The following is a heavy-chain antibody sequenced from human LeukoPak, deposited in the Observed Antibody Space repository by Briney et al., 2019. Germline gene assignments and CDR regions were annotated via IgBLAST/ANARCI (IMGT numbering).Heavy chain of an antibody. V-gene: IGHV4-34*01. D-gene: IGHD1-26*01. CDR3: AVPRYSGSYYGIDC. Sequence: SETLSLTCTVSGGSMNNYYWSWIRQPPGKGLERIGEINHSGSTNYNPSLKSRVTISVDTSKNQFSLKLSSVTAADTAVYYCAVPRYSGSYYGIDCWGQGTLVTVSS. CDR2: INHSGST. J-gene: IGHJ4*02. CDR1: GGSMNNYY.